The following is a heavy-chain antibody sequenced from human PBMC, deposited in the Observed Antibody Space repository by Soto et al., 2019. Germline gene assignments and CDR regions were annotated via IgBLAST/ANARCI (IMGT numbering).Heavy chain of an antibody. J-gene: IGHJ5*02. CDR1: GGSISSGGYY. D-gene: IGHD1-7*01. Sequence: ASETLSLTCTVSGGSISSGGYYWSWIRQHPGKGLEWIGYIYYSGSTYYNPSLKSRVTISVDTSKNQFSLKLSSVTAADTAVYYCARDSGYNWNYGNWFDPWGQGTLVTVSS. CDR2: IYYSGST. V-gene: IGHV4-31*03. CDR3: ARDSGYNWNYGNWFDP.